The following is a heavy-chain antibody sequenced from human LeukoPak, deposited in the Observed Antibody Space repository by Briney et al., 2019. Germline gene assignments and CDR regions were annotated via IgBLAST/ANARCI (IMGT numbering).Heavy chain of an antibody. V-gene: IGHV3-30*03. D-gene: IGHD3-22*01. J-gene: IGHJ4*02. CDR1: GFTFSSYG. CDR2: ISYDGSNK. Sequence: GGSLRLSCAASGFTFSSYGMHWVRQAPGKGLEWVAVISYDGSNKYYADSVKGRFTISRDNSKNTLYLQMNSLRAEDTAVYYCARVTYDSSGYYFVGTYYFDYWGQGTLVTVSS. CDR3: ARVTYDSSGYYFVGTYYFDY.